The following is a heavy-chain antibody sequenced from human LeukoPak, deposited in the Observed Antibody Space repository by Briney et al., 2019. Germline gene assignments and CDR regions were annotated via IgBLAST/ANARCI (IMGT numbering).Heavy chain of an antibody. V-gene: IGHV3-74*01. CDR3: ARHITRAIAEDY. J-gene: IGHJ4*02. Sequence: GGSLRLSCAASGFTFSSYWMHWVRQAPWKGLVWVSRINSDGSSTNYADSVKGRFTISRDNAKNTLYLQMNSLRAEDTAVYYCARHITRAIAEDYWGQGTLVTVSS. CDR1: GFTFSSYW. CDR2: INSDGSST. D-gene: IGHD1-20*01.